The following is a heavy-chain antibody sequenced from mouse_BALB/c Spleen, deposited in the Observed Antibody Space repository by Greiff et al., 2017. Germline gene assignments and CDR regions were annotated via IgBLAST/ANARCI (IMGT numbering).Heavy chain of an antibody. Sequence: EVQLVESGGGLVKPGGSLKLSCAASGFTFSSYTMSWVRQTPEKRLEWVATISSGGSYTYYPDSVKGRFTISRDNAKNTLYLQMSSLKSEDTAMYYCTRGDDGYAMDYWGQGTSVTVSS. CDR3: TRGDDGYAMDY. J-gene: IGHJ4*01. D-gene: IGHD2-3*01. CDR1: GFTFSSYT. CDR2: ISSGGSYT. V-gene: IGHV5-6-4*01.